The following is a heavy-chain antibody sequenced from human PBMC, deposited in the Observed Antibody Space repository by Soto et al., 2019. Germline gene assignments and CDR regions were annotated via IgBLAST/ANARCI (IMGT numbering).Heavy chain of an antibody. CDR3: VREIVDSVATSGYPDH. D-gene: IGHD1-26*01. CDR1: GGSFSCRDCY. Sequence: PSDTLSLTCTVSGGSFSCRDCYWTWIRQPPGKGLEWIGYFYYSGSTYYNPSLRSRVTISIDTSKNQFSLSLTSVVAADTAVYYCVREIVDSVATSGYPDHWCQGALVTVSS. CDR2: FYYSGST. J-gene: IGHJ5*02. V-gene: IGHV4-30-4*02.